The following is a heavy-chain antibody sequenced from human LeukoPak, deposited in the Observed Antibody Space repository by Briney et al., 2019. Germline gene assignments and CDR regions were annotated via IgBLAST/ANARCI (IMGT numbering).Heavy chain of an antibody. CDR2: ISSSSSYI. Sequence: GGSLRLSCAASGFTFSSYGMNWGRQAPGKGLEWVSSISSSSSYIYYADSVKGRFTISRDNAKNSLYLQMNSLRAEDTAVYYCARDRRDYFDYWGQGTLVTVSS. J-gene: IGHJ4*02. CDR3: ARDRRDYFDY. V-gene: IGHV3-21*01. CDR1: GFTFSSYG.